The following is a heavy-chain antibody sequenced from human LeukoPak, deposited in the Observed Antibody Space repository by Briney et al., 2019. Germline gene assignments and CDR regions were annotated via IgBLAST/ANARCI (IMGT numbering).Heavy chain of an antibody. J-gene: IGHJ3*02. Sequence: GGSLTLSCAASGFTFSSYWMAWVRQAPGNGLEWVANIRHDGSETYYVDSVKGRFTISRDNAKNSLYLQMNSLRAEDTAVYYCARVEARRAFDIWGQGTMVTVSS. CDR1: GFTFSSYW. D-gene: IGHD6-6*01. CDR2: IRHDGSET. V-gene: IGHV3-7*04. CDR3: ARVEARRAFDI.